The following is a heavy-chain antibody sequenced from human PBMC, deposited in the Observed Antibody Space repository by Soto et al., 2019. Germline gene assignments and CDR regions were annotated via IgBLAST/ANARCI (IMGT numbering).Heavy chain of an antibody. J-gene: IGHJ4*02. CDR2: IYNGGST. D-gene: IGHD6-19*01. Sequence: TSETLSLTCTASGASVTSKYWSWIRQPPGKGLEWIGHIYNGGSTKYNPSLKSRVIISVDMSKNQVSLKLTSVTAADTAVYYCAQTTGWPGFDYWGQGALVTVSS. CDR3: AQTTGWPGFDY. CDR1: GASVTSKY. V-gene: IGHV4-59*02.